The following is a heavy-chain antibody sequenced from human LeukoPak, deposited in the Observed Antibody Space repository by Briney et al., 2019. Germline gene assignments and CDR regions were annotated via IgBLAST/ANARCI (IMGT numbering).Heavy chain of an antibody. J-gene: IGHJ4*02. CDR2: IYYSGST. CDR3: ARAPHIVVVVAATPDYFDY. V-gene: IGHV4-31*03. D-gene: IGHD2-15*01. Sequence: SETLSLTCTVSGGSISSGGYYWSWIRQHPGKGLEWIVYIYYSGSTYYNPSLKSRVTISVDTSKNQFSLKLSSVTAADTAVYYCARAPHIVVVVAATPDYFDYWGQGTLVTVSS. CDR1: GGSISSGGYY.